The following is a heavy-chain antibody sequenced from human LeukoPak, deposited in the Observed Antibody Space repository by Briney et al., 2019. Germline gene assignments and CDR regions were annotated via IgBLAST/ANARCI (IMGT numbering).Heavy chain of an antibody. D-gene: IGHD2-2*01. CDR3: ARVGPDCSSTSCPYYYYYYMYV. J-gene: IGHJ6*03. CDR2: IYYSGST. V-gene: IGHV4-59*08. Sequence: SETLSLTCTVSGGSISSYYWSWIRQPPGKGLEWIGYIYYSGSTYYNPSLKSRVTISVDTSKNQFSLKLSSVTAADTAVYYCARVGPDCSSTSCPYYYYYYMYVWGKGTTVTVSS. CDR1: GGSISSYY.